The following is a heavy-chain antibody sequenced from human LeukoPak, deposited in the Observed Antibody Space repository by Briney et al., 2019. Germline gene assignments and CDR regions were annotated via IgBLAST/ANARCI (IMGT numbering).Heavy chain of an antibody. Sequence: ASVKVSCKASGYTFTGYYMHWVRQAPGQGLEWMGWINPNSGGTNYAQKFQGRVTMTRDTSISTAYMELSRLRSDDTAVYYCASLWLEQKGLYYYYYYGMDVWGQGTTVTVSS. CDR1: GYTFTGYY. J-gene: IGHJ6*02. V-gene: IGHV1-2*02. D-gene: IGHD3-10*01. CDR3: ASLWLEQKGLYYYYYYGMDV. CDR2: INPNSGGT.